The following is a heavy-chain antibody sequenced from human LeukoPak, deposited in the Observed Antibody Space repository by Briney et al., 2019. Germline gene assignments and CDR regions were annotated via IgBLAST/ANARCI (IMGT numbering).Heavy chain of an antibody. J-gene: IGHJ4*02. CDR3: ARNGVYYDSSGYVFDY. D-gene: IGHD3-22*01. CDR2: VYYSGST. Sequence: SDTLSLTCTVSGYSISSSNWWGWIRQPPGKGLEWIGYVYYSGSTYYNPSLKSRVTMSVDTSKNQFSLKLSSVTAVDTAVYYCARNGVYYDSSGYVFDYWGQGTLVTVSS. V-gene: IGHV4-28*01. CDR1: GYSISSSNW.